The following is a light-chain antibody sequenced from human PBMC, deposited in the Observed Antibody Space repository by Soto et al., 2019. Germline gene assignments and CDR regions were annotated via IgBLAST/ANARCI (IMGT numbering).Light chain of an antibody. Sequence: IQLTQSPSSLSASLGDIVTIACRASQGISSYLAWYQQKPGKAPKLLIYAASTLQSGVPSRFSGSGSGTDFTLTISSLQPEDFATYYCQQSYSTSWTFGQGTKVDIK. CDR1: QGISSY. CDR2: AAS. V-gene: IGKV1-39*01. CDR3: QQSYSTSWT. J-gene: IGKJ1*01.